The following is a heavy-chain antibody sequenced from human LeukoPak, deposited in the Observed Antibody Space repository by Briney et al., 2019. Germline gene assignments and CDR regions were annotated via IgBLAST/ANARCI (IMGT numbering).Heavy chain of an antibody. CDR2: ISYSGST. J-gene: IGHJ4*02. CDR3: AKYVWGSYPTFEDY. CDR1: GGSISSYY. Sequence: SETLSLTCTVSGGSISSYYWSWIRQPPGKGLEWIGYISYSGSTNYNPSLKSRVTISVDTSKNQFSLKLSSMTAADTAVYYCAKYVWGSYPTFEDYWGQGTLVTVSS. V-gene: IGHV4-59*01. D-gene: IGHD3-16*02.